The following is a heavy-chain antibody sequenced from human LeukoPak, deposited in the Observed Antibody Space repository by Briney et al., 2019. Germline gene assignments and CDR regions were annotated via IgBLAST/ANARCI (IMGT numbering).Heavy chain of an antibody. Sequence: PGGSLRLSCAASGFTFSSYAMSWVRQAPGKGLEWVSAISGSGGSTYYADSVKGRFTISRDNSKNTLYLQMNSLRVEDTAVYYCTTSWPKVREGDQWGQGTLVTVSS. CDR1: GFTFSSYA. CDR3: TTSWPKVREGDQ. CDR2: ISGSGGST. V-gene: IGHV3-23*01. J-gene: IGHJ4*02. D-gene: IGHD3-10*01.